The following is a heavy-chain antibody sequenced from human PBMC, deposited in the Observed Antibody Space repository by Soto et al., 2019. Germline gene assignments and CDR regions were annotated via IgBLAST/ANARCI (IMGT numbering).Heavy chain of an antibody. D-gene: IGHD3-3*01. J-gene: IGHJ4*02. Sequence: EVQLVESGGGLVKPGGSLRLSCAASGFTFSKAWMNWVRQAPGKGLEWVGRIKTKTDGGAIDFAAPVKGRFTISRDDSKNTLYLQMNSLTTDDTAVYYCIPELVGWSGYAALSWGQGTLVTVSS. V-gene: IGHV3-15*07. CDR1: GFTFSKAW. CDR2: IKTKTDGGAI. CDR3: IPELVGWSGYAALS.